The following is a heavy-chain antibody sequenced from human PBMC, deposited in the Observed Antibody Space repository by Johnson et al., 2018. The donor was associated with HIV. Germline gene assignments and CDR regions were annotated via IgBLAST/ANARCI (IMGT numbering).Heavy chain of an antibody. CDR1: GSPFDDYG. V-gene: IGHV3-20*04. CDR2: INWNGGST. CDR3: AKDMGGGYNVWSGQSIAFDI. Sequence: MLLVESGGGVVRPGGSLSLPCAASGSPFDDYGMSWVRQAPGKGLEWVSGINWNGGSTGYAYSVKGRFTISRDNAKNSLYLQMNSLRAEDTAVYYCAKDMGGGYNVWSGQSIAFDIWGQGTMVTVSS. J-gene: IGHJ3*02. D-gene: IGHD3-3*01.